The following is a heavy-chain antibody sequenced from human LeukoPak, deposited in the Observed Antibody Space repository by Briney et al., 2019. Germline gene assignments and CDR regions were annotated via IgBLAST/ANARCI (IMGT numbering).Heavy chain of an antibody. V-gene: IGHV1-46*01. CDR1: GYTFTSNY. Sequence: ASVRVSCKASGYTFTSNYIHWVRQAPGQGLEWMGVIYPRDGSTSYAQKFQGGVTVTRDTSTSTVHMELSGLRSEDTAVYYCARDQEGFDYWGQGTLVTVSS. CDR2: IYPRDGST. J-gene: IGHJ4*02. CDR3: ARDQEGFDY.